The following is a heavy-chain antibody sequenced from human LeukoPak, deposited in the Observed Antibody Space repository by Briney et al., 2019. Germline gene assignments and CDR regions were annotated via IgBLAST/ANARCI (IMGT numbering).Heavy chain of an antibody. Sequence: ASVKVSCKASGYTFTSYDINWVRQATGQGLEWMGWMNPNSGNTGYAQKFQGRVTITRNTSISTAYMELSSLRSEDTAVYYCARGSDYYGSGSYRFFNYYYYYMDVWGKGTTVIVSS. V-gene: IGHV1-8*03. J-gene: IGHJ6*03. CDR3: ARGSDYYGSGSYRFFNYYYYYMDV. D-gene: IGHD3-10*01. CDR2: MNPNSGNT. CDR1: GYTFTSYD.